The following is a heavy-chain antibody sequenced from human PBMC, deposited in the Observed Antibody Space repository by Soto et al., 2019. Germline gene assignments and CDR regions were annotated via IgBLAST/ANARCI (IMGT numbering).Heavy chain of an antibody. V-gene: IGHV3-23*01. J-gene: IGHJ4*02. Sequence: EVQLLESGGGLVQPGGSLRLSCAASGFTFSSYAMNWFRQAPGKGLEWVSAISGTGGSTYYADSVKGRFTISRDNSKNTLYLQMNSLRAEDTAVYYCAKYDGDYVPRNDYWGQGTLVTVSS. CDR3: AKYDGDYVPRNDY. D-gene: IGHD4-17*01. CDR1: GFTFSSYA. CDR2: ISGTGGST.